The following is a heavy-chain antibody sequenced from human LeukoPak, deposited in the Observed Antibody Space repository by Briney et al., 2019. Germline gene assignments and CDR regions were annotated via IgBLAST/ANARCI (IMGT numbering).Heavy chain of an antibody. CDR3: ARARANSDFDY. J-gene: IGHJ4*02. V-gene: IGHV1-8*03. CDR1: GYTFTSYD. CDR2: MNPNSGNT. D-gene: IGHD1-26*01. Sequence: ASVKVPCKASGYTFTSYDINWVRQATGQGLERMGWMNPNSGNTGYAQKFQGRVTITRNTSISTAYMELSSLRSEDTAVYYCARARANSDFDYWGQGTLVTVSS.